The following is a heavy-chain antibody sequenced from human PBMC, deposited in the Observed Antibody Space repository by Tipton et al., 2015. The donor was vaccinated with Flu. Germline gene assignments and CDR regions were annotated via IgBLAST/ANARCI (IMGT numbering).Heavy chain of an antibody. CDR3: ARDVYYYDSSGSYSVFFDD. V-gene: IGHV4-61*02. CDR1: GGSFSSGSDY. CDR2: IYTSGST. D-gene: IGHD3-22*01. Sequence: TLSLTCTVSGGSFSSGSDYCTWIRQPAGKGLEWMGRIYTSGSTNYNPSLKSRVTISVDTSKNQFSLKLSSVTAADTAVYYCARDVYYYDSSGSYSVFFDDWGQGTLVTVSS. J-gene: IGHJ4*02.